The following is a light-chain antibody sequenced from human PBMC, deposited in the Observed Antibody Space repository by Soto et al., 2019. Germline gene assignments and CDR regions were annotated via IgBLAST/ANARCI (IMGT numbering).Light chain of an antibody. J-gene: IGKJ5*01. CDR2: DAS. CDR3: QQYTKWPLIT. V-gene: IGKV3-15*01. Sequence: SESPATVSLNKGERAILSCRASQNVYNNLAWYQQKPGQAPRLLIFDASTRATGIPARFSGSGSGTEFTLTISGLQSEDFAIYYCQQYTKWPLITSGQATTLDI. CDR1: QNVYNN.